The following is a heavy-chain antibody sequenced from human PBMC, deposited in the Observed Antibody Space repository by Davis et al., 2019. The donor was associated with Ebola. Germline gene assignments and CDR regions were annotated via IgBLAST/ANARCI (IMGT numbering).Heavy chain of an antibody. Sequence: PGGSLRLSCAVSGGSISSSNWWSWVRQPPGKGLEWIGEIYHSGSTNYNPSLKSRVTISVDKSKNQFSLKLSSVTAADTAVYYCAVVPAAIGFSYYYYGMDVWGQGTTVTVSS. CDR2: IYHSGST. V-gene: IGHV4-4*02. CDR1: GGSISSSNW. CDR3: AVVPAAIGFSYYYYGMDV. J-gene: IGHJ6*02. D-gene: IGHD2-2*02.